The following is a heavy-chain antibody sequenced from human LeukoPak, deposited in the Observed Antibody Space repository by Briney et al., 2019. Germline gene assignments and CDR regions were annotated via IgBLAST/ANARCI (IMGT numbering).Heavy chain of an antibody. J-gene: IGHJ5*02. Sequence: ASVKVSCKPSGYTFTTYDINWVRQATGQGLEWMGWMNPNSGNTGYAQKFQGRVTMTRNTSISTAYMELSSLRLEDTAVYYCARMLRSSGWYSGFDPWGQGTLVTVSS. V-gene: IGHV1-8*01. CDR1: GYTFTTYD. CDR2: MNPNSGNT. CDR3: ARMLRSSGWYSGFDP. D-gene: IGHD6-19*01.